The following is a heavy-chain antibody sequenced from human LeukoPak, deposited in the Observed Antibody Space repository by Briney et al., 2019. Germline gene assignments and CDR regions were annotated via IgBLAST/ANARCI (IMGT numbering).Heavy chain of an antibody. CDR1: GFTFSSYA. Sequence: PGGSLRLSCVVSGFTFSSYAMSWVRQAPGKGLEWVSAISGSGGSTYHAGSVKGRFTISRDNSKNTLYLQMNSLRAEDTAVYYCAKVGDSLLWFGELLGSGDYYYGMDVWGQGTTVTVSS. V-gene: IGHV3-23*01. CDR2: ISGSGGST. J-gene: IGHJ6*02. CDR3: AKVGDSLLWFGELLGSGDYYYGMDV. D-gene: IGHD3-10*01.